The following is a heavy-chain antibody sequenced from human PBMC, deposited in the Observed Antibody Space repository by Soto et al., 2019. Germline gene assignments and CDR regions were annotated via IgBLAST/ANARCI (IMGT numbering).Heavy chain of an antibody. CDR3: AATVGRYSYGIDY. D-gene: IGHD1-26*01. V-gene: IGHV1-58*01. Sequence: AVQVSCQPSGCTLSSYVVQWVRQARGQGLEWIGWIVVGSGKTNYAQKFQERVIIFRDMPTSTAYMELSSLSSEDTAVYYCAATVGRYSYGIDYWGQGTLVTVSS. J-gene: IGHJ4*02. CDR2: IVVGSGKT. CDR1: GCTLSSYV.